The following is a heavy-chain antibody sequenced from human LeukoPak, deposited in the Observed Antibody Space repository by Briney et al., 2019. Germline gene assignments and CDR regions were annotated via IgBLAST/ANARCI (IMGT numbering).Heavy chain of an antibody. D-gene: IGHD1-26*01. CDR3: ARRSKVGVNWFDP. Sequence: PSETLSLTCTVSGGSISSSSYYWGWIRQPPGKGLEWIGSIYYSGSTYYNPSLKSRVTISVDTSKNQFSLKLSSVTAADTAVYYCARRSKVGVNWFDPWGQGTLVTVSS. V-gene: IGHV4-39*07. CDR1: GGSISSSSYY. CDR2: IYYSGST. J-gene: IGHJ5*02.